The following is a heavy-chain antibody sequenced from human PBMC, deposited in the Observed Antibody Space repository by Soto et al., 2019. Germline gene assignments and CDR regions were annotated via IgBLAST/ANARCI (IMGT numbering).Heavy chain of an antibody. J-gene: IGHJ4*02. V-gene: IGHV1-18*01. Sequence: GASVKGACKASGGSLSIYGSGWGRQAPGQGLEWMGWISTYNGNTNYAQKLQGRVTMTTDTSTGTAYMELRSLRSDDTAVYYCARGSYLDYWGQGALVTVSS. CDR1: GGSLSIYG. D-gene: IGHD5-18*01. CDR3: ARGSYLDY. CDR2: ISTYNGNT.